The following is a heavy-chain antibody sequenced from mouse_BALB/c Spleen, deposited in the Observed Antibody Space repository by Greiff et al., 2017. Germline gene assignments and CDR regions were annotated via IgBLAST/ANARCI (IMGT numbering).Heavy chain of an antibody. CDR1: GDSITSGY. CDR2: ISYSGST. V-gene: IGHV3-8*02. CDR3: ARSYYGSSYWFAY. Sequence: EVKLMESGPSLVKPSQTLSLTCSVTGDSITSGYWNWIRKFPGNKLEYMGYISYSGSTYYNPSLKSRISITRDTSKNQYYLQLNSVTTEDTATYYCARSYYGSSYWFAYWGQGTLVTVSA. J-gene: IGHJ3*01. D-gene: IGHD1-1*01.